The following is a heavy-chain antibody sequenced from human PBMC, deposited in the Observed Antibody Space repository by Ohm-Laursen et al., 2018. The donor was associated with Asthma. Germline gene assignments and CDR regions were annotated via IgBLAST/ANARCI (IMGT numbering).Heavy chain of an antibody. J-gene: IGHJ4*02. Sequence: SVKVSCKASGYTLTSYVMHWVRQAPGQGLEWMGIINPNGGSTTYAQKFQGRVTMTRDTSTSTVYMDLSSLSSEDTAVYYCARAYCSSTSCYDYWGQGSLVTVSS. CDR3: ARAYCSSTSCYDY. CDR2: INPNGGST. V-gene: IGHV1-46*01. D-gene: IGHD2-2*01. CDR1: GYTLTSYV.